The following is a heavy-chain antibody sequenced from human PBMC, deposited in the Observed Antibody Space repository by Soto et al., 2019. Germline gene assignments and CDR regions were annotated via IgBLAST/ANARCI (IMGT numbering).Heavy chain of an antibody. J-gene: IGHJ4*02. CDR1: GYTFTEFD. V-gene: IGHV1-8*01. D-gene: IGHD3-3*01. Sequence: QVLLVESGADVQKPGASVKVSCNTSGYTFTEFDINWVRQAPGQGLEWMGWMNTNTGNTGYAQKFQGRVTMTRDTSISTAYMELRRLRSEDTAVYYCARVVRFFGGHAGYWGQGTLVTVSS. CDR3: ARVVRFFGGHAGY. CDR2: MNTNTGNT.